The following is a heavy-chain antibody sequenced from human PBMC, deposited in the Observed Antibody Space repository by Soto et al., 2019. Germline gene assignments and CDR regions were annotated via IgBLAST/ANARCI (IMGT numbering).Heavy chain of an antibody. CDR2: ISSSSSYI. CDR1: GFTFSSYS. D-gene: IGHD6-6*01. V-gene: IGHV3-21*01. Sequence: EVQLVESGGGLVKPGGSLRLSCAASGFTFSSYSMNWVRQAPGKGLEWVSSISSSSSYIYYADSVKGRFTISRDNAKNSLYLQMNSLRAEDTAVYYCARDRDSLGSSFDYWGQGTLVTVSS. J-gene: IGHJ4*02. CDR3: ARDRDSLGSSFDY.